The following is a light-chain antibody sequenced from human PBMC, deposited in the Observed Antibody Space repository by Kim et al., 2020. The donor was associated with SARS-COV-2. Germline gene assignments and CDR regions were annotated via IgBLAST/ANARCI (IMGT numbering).Light chain of an antibody. CDR2: DAS. V-gene: IGKV3-11*01. Sequence: PATLSWSQGERTTLSGRASQSVSSYLAWYQQKPGQAPRLLIYDASNRATGIPARFSGSGSGTDFTLTISSLEPEDFAVYYCLKGYTFGQGTKLEI. CDR1: QSVSSY. J-gene: IGKJ2*01. CDR3: LKGYT.